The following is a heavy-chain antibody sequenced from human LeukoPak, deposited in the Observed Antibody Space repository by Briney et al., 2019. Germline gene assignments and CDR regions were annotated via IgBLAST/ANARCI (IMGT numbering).Heavy chain of an antibody. J-gene: IGHJ4*02. Sequence: GGSLRLSCAASGFTFSSYEMNWVRQAPGKGLEWVSYISSSGSTIYYADSVKGRFTISRDNAKNSLCLQMNSLRAEDTAVYYCARGWYGDYVSLFDYWGQGTLVTVSS. D-gene: IGHD4-17*01. CDR2: ISSSGSTI. V-gene: IGHV3-48*03. CDR1: GFTFSSYE. CDR3: ARGWYGDYVSLFDY.